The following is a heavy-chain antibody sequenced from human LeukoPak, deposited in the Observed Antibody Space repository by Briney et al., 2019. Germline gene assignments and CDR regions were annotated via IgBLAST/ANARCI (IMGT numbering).Heavy chain of an antibody. CDR2: IYYSGST. CDR3: ASSSGWSLFDY. D-gene: IGHD6-19*01. CDR1: GGSISSYY. J-gene: IGHJ4*02. Sequence: SETLSPTCTVSGGSISSYYWSWIRQPPGKGLEWIGYIYYSGSTNYNPSLKSRVTISVDTSKNQFSLKLSSVTAADTAVYYCASSSGWSLFDYWGQGTLVTVSS. V-gene: IGHV4-59*01.